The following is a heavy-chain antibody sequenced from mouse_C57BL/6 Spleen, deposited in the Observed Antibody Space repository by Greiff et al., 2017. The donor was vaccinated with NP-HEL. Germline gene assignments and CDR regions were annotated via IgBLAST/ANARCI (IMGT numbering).Heavy chain of an antibody. Sequence: DVKLVESEGGLVQPGSSMKLSCTASGFTFSDYYMAWVRQVPEKGLEWVANINYDGSSTYYLDSLKSRFIISRDNAKNILYLQMSSLKSEDTATYYCARVYYGSSFFDCWGQGTTLTVSS. CDR3: ARVYYGSSFFDC. CDR1: GFTFSDYY. D-gene: IGHD1-1*01. J-gene: IGHJ2*01. V-gene: IGHV5-16*01. CDR2: INYDGSST.